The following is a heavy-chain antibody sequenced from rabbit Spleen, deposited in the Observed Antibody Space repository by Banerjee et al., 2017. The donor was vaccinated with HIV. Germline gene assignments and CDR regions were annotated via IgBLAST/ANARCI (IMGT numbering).Heavy chain of an antibody. V-gene: IGHV1S45*01. D-gene: IGHD1-1*01. CDR1: GFDLTSNT. CDR2: IYPGSSGST. J-gene: IGHJ4*01. Sequence: QEQLVESGGGLVQPEGSLTLTCRASGFDLTSNTMCWFRQAPGKGPEWIACIYPGSSGSTYYASWAKGRFTCSKTSSTTVTLHMTSLTATDTATYFCARDDTSGVVLTFNLWGPGTLVTVS. CDR3: ARDDTSGVVLTFNL.